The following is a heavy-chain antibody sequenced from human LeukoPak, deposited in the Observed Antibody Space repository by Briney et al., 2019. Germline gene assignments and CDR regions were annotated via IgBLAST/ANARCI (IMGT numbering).Heavy chain of an antibody. D-gene: IGHD3-22*01. Sequence: PGGSLRLSCAASGLTLSSNAMSWVRQAPGKGLEWVSVILGFGGSILYADPVKGRFTISRDISKNTVYLQMNSLRAEDTAVYYCAKAGPADSRDYYYNHGMDVWGQGATVTVSS. V-gene: IGHV3-23*01. CDR2: ILGFGGSI. J-gene: IGHJ6*02. CDR3: AKAGPADSRDYYYNHGMDV. CDR1: GLTLSSNA.